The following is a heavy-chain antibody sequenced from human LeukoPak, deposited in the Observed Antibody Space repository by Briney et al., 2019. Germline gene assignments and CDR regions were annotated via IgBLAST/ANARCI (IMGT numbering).Heavy chain of an antibody. Sequence: PGGSLRLSCAASGFTFSSYAMSWVRQAPGKGLEWVSTISGSGGSTYYADSVKGRFTISRDNSKNTLYLQMNSLRAEDTAVYYCARVRGYSYGYPFDYWGQGTLVTVSS. D-gene: IGHD5-18*01. CDR2: ISGSGGST. CDR1: GFTFSSYA. CDR3: ARVRGYSYGYPFDY. V-gene: IGHV3-23*01. J-gene: IGHJ4*02.